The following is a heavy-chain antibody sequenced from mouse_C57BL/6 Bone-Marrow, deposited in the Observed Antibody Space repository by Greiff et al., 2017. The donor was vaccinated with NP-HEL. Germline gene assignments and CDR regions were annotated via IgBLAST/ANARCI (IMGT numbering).Heavy chain of an antibody. CDR3: ARCIFYSNDDFYAMDY. D-gene: IGHD2-12*01. V-gene: IGHV1-53*01. J-gene: IGHJ4*01. CDR1: GYTFTSYW. Sequence: QVQLQQPGTELVKPGASVKLSCKASGYTFTSYWVHWVKQRPGQGLEWIGNINPSNGGTNYNEKFKSKATLTVDKSSSTAYMQLSSLTSEDSAVYYCARCIFYSNDDFYAMDYWGQGTSVTVSS. CDR2: INPSNGGT.